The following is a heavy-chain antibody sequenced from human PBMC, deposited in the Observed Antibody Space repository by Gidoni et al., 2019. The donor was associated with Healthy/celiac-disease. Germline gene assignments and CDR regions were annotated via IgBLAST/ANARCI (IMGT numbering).Heavy chain of an antibody. CDR1: GGSISSYY. Sequence: QVQLQESGPGLVKPSATLSLTCTVSGGSISSYYWSWIRQPPGKGLEWIGYIYYSGSTNYNPSLKSRVTISVDTSKNQFSLKLSSVTAADTAAYYCARAVESGYYYYYGMDVWGQGTTVTVSS. V-gene: IGHV4-59*01. CDR3: ARAVESGYYYYYGMDV. D-gene: IGHD3-3*01. J-gene: IGHJ6*02. CDR2: IYYSGST.